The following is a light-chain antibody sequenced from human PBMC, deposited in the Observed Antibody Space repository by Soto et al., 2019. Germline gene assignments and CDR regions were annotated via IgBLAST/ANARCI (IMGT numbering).Light chain of an antibody. CDR2: DVS. V-gene: IGLV2-14*01. CDR1: SSDVGGYNY. Sequence: SALTQPASVSGCPGQSITISCTGTSSDVGGYNYVSWYQQHPGKAPKLMIYDVSNRPSGVSNRFSGSKSGNTASLTISGLQAEDEADYYCSSYTSSSTSLYVFGTGTKVTVL. J-gene: IGLJ1*01. CDR3: SSYTSSSTSLYV.